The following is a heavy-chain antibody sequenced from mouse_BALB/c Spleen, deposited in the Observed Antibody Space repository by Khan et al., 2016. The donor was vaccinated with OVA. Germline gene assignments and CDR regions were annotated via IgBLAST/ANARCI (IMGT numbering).Heavy chain of an antibody. J-gene: IGHJ2*01. CDR1: GYSITSGYG. D-gene: IGHD1-2*01. CDR2: ISYSGST. V-gene: IGHV3-2*02. CDR3: ARTARIKY. Sequence: QLEESGPGLVKPSQSLSLTCTVAGYSITSGYGWNWIRQFPGNKLEWMGYISYSGSTNYNPSLKSRISITRDTSKNQFFLQLNSVTTEDIATYSCARTARIKYWGQGTTLTVSS.